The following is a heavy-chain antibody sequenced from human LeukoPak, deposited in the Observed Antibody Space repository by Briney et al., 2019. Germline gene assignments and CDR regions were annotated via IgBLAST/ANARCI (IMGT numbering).Heavy chain of an antibody. CDR1: GYSISSGYY. V-gene: IGHV4-38-2*02. CDR2: SGST. CDR3: ARGSYASDAFDI. J-gene: IGHJ3*02. Sequence: SETLSLTCTVSGYSISSGYYWGWIRQPPGKGLEWIGSGSTYYNPSLKSRVTISVDRSKNQFSLKLSSVTAADTAVYYCARGSYASDAFDIWGQGTMVTVSS. D-gene: IGHD3-16*01.